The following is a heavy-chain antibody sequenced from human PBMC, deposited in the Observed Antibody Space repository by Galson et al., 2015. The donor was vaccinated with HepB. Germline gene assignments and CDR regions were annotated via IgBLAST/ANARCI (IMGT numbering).Heavy chain of an antibody. CDR2: ISYDGSNK. V-gene: IGHV3-30*18. CDR3: AKENYGDYGE. D-gene: IGHD4-17*01. Sequence: SLRLSCAASGFTFSSYGMHWVRQAPGKGLEWVAVISYDGSNKYYADSVKGRFTISRDNSKNTLYLQMNSLRAEDTTVYYCAKENYGDYGEWGQGTLVTVSS. J-gene: IGHJ4*02. CDR1: GFTFSSYG.